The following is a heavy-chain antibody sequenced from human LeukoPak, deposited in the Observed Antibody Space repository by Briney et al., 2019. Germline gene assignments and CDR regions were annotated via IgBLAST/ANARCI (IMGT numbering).Heavy chain of an antibody. V-gene: IGHV4-59*01. CDR1: GGSISSYY. CDR2: IYYSGST. Sequence: PSETLSLTCTVSGGSISSYYWSWIRQPPGKGLEWIGYIYYSGSTNYNPSLKSRVTISVDTSKNQFSLKLSSVTAADTAVYYCARDAPTDIVVVPATGVDAFDIWGQGTMVTVSS. CDR3: ARDAPTDIVVVPATGVDAFDI. D-gene: IGHD2-2*01. J-gene: IGHJ3*02.